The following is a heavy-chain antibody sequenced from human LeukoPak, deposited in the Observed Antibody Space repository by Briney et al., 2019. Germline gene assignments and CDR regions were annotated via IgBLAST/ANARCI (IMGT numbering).Heavy chain of an antibody. D-gene: IGHD3-10*01. CDR2: IKQDGSEK. V-gene: IGHV3-7*01. Sequence: AGGSLRLSCAASGFTFSSYSMNWVRQAPGKGLEWVANIKQDGSEKNYVGSVKGRFTIARDNAKNSLYLQMNSLRAEDTAVYYCARSSITMVRGVIKSTTSWYHYYNMDVWGKGTTVTVSS. J-gene: IGHJ6*03. CDR3: ARSSITMVRGVIKSTTSWYHYYNMDV. CDR1: GFTFSSYS.